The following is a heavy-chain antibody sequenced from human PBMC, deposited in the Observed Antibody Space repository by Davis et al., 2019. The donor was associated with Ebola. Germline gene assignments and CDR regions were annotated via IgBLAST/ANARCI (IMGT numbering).Heavy chain of an antibody. V-gene: IGHV3-7*01. CDR1: GFTFTDYY. Sequence: ESLKISCAASGFTFTDYYMSWVRQAPGKGLEWVANIKQDGSEKYYVDSVKGRFTISRDNAKNLLFLQINILRVEDSAVYYCARDGSLGFDQWGRGTLVTVSS. J-gene: IGHJ4*02. CDR2: IKQDGSEK. CDR3: ARDGSLGFDQ. D-gene: IGHD7-27*01.